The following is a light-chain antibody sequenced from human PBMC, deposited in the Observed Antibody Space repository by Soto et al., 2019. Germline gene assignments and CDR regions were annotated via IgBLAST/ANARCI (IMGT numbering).Light chain of an antibody. V-gene: IGKV2-24*01. CDR3: MQATQYRPYT. J-gene: IGKJ2*01. CDR1: QSLVHSDGNTY. CDR2: KVS. Sequence: DIVLTQTPLSSPVTLGQPASISCRSSQSLVHSDGNTYLSWLQQRPGQPPRLLIYKVSNRFSGXPXRXXGSGAETDFTLEISRVEAEDVGVYYCMQATQYRPYTFGQGTKLEIK.